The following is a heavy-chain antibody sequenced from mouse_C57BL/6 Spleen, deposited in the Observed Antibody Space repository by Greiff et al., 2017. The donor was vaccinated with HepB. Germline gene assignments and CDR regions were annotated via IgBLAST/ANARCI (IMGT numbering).Heavy chain of an antibody. J-gene: IGHJ1*03. Sequence: EVHLVESGGGLVKPGGSLKLSCAASGFTFSSYAMSWVRQTPEKRLEWVATISDGGSYTYYPDNVKGRFTISRDNAKNNLYLQMSHLKSEDTAMYYCAREIDRPDWYFDVWGTGTTVTVSS. CDR3: AREIDRPDWYFDV. CDR1: GFTFSSYA. CDR2: ISDGGSYT. V-gene: IGHV5-4*01.